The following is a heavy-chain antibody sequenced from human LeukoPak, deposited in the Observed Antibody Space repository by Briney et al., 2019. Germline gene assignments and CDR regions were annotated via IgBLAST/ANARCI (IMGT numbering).Heavy chain of an antibody. Sequence: SETLSLTCTVAGGSISSGSYYWSWIRQPAGKGLEWIGRIYTSGSTNYNPSLKSRVTISVDTSKNQFSLKLSSVTAADTAVYYCARSGEQQLVFETEWDFDYWGQGTLVTVSS. V-gene: IGHV4-61*02. CDR3: ARSGEQQLVFETEWDFDY. D-gene: IGHD6-13*01. J-gene: IGHJ4*02. CDR2: IYTSGST. CDR1: GGSISSGSYY.